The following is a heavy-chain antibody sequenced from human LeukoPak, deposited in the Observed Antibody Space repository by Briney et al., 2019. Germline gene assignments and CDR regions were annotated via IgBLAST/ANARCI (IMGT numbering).Heavy chain of an antibody. V-gene: IGHV5-51*01. CDR2: IYPGDSDT. J-gene: IGHJ5*02. CDR1: GYPFTSYW. D-gene: IGHD4-11*01. CDR3: ARGMTTFDP. Sequence: GESLKISCKGSGYPFTSYWIGWVRQMPGKSLEWMGIIYPGDSDTRYSPSFQGQFIISADKSINTAYLQWRSLKASDTAVYYCARGMTTFDPWGQGTLVTVSS.